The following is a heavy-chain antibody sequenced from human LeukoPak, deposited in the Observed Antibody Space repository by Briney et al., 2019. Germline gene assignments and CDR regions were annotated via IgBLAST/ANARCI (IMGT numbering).Heavy chain of an antibody. CDR2: INPSGGGT. J-gene: IGHJ4*02. CDR1: GYTFTSYY. Sequence: ASVKVSCKASGYTFTSYYMHWVRQAPGQGLEWMGIINPSGGGTSYAQKFQGRVTMTRDTSTSTVYMELSSLRSEDTAVYYCARDRYYYDSSGYYFDYWGQGTLVTVSS. CDR3: ARDRYYYDSSGYYFDY. D-gene: IGHD3-22*01. V-gene: IGHV1-46*01.